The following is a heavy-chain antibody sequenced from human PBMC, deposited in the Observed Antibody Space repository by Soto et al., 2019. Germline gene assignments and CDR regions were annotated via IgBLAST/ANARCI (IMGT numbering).Heavy chain of an antibody. D-gene: IGHD5-18*01. V-gene: IGHV4-31*03. CDR1: GGSISSGGYY. CDR3: ARGSPGYSYYFDY. J-gene: IGHJ4*02. CDR2: IYYSGST. Sequence: SETLSLTSTVSGGSISSGGYYWSWIRQHPGKGLEWIGYIYYSGSTYYNPSLKSRVTISVDTSKNQFSLKLSSVTAADTAVYYCARGSPGYSYYFDYWGQGTLVTVSS.